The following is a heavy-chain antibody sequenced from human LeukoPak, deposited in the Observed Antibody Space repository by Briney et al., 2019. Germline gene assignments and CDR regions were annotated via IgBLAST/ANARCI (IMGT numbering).Heavy chain of an antibody. CDR3: ARVRDYGDFDY. CDR1: GYTFSSYG. CDR2: INPNSGGT. Sequence: ASVKVSCKASGYTFSSYGINWVRQAPGQGLEWMGRINPNSGGTNYAQKFQGRVTMTRDTSISTAYMELSRLRSDDTAVYYCARVRDYGDFDYWGQGTLVTVSS. D-gene: IGHD4-17*01. J-gene: IGHJ4*02. V-gene: IGHV1-2*06.